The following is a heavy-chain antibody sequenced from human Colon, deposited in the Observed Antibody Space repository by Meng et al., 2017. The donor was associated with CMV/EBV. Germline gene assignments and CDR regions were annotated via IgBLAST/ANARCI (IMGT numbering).Heavy chain of an antibody. Sequence: SETLSLTCSVSGGSMSPHYWSWIRQSPGKGLEWIGSIYYSGSTIQDPSLQSRVTLSVDTSKNQFSLQMRSVTAADTAVYFCARCGHGGTYYIDHWGQGTLVTV. CDR1: GGSMSPHY. V-gene: IGHV4-59*11. D-gene: IGHD1-26*01. CDR3: ARCGHGGTYYIDH. J-gene: IGHJ4*02. CDR2: IYYSGST.